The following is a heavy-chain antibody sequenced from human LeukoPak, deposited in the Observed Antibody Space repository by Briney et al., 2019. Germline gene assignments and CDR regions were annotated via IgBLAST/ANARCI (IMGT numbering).Heavy chain of an antibody. CDR3: ARSRSGYSYDHAAFDI. V-gene: IGHV4-59*01. CDR2: IDYRGST. CDR1: GGSISNYY. Sequence: SETLSLTCTVSGGSISNYYWSWVRQPPGKGLEWIAYIDYRGSTTYNPSLKSRVTISVDTSRNQFSLKLSSVTAADTAVYYCARSRSGYSYDHAAFDIWGQGTMVTVSS. J-gene: IGHJ3*02. D-gene: IGHD5-18*01.